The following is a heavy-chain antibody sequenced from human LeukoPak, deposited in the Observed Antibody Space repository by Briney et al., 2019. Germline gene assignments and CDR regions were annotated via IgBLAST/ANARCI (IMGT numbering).Heavy chain of an antibody. V-gene: IGHV4-30-4*01. Sequence: ASETLSLTCTVSGGSISSGDYYWSWIRQPPGKGLEWIGYIYYSGSTYYNPSLKSRVTISVDTSKNQFSLKLSSVTAADTAVYYCARGLYSGSYTRSTFDYWGQGTLVTVSS. D-gene: IGHD1-26*01. J-gene: IGHJ4*02. CDR2: IYYSGST. CDR3: ARGLYSGSYTRSTFDY. CDR1: GGSISSGDYY.